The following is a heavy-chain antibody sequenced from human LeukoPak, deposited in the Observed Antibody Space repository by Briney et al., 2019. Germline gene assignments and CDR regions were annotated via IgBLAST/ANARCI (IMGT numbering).Heavy chain of an antibody. J-gene: IGHJ5*02. D-gene: IGHD6-19*01. CDR1: RFDFRMAA. V-gene: IGHV3-33*01. CDR2: IWRGGNYK. CDR3: VTDPPDSGWAFWS. Sequence: GGSLRLSCSASRFDFRMAAMHWVRQAPGKGLEWVAMIWRGGNYKFYVDAVKGRCNIFRDDFKSIFYLEMDSLTADDTAVYYCVTDPPDSGWAFWSWGQGALVTVSA.